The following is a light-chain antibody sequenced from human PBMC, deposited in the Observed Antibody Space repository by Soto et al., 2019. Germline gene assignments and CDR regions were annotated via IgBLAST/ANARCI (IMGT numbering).Light chain of an antibody. J-gene: IGLJ3*02. CDR3: SSYTSSSTSV. Sequence: QSALTQPASVSGSPRQSITISCTGTSSDVGVYNYVSWYQQHPGKAPKLMIFEVTSRPSGVSNRFSGSKSGNTASLTISGLQAEDEADYYCSSYTSSSTSVFGGGTKLTVL. CDR1: SSDVGVYNY. V-gene: IGLV2-14*01. CDR2: EVT.